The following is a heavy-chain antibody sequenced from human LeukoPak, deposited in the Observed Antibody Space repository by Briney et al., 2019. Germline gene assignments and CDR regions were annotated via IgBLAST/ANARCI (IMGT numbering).Heavy chain of an antibody. Sequence: GGSLRLSCAASGFTFSSYAMSWVRQAPGEGLEWDSAISGCGGHTSYADSGTGRLTISRDNSKITLYLQMNSLRAVDTAVYYCARDREIWLHTSDYWGQGTLVTVSS. CDR1: GFTFSSYA. J-gene: IGHJ4*02. CDR3: ARDREIWLHTSDY. D-gene: IGHD5-24*01. V-gene: IGHV3-23*01. CDR2: ISGCGGHT.